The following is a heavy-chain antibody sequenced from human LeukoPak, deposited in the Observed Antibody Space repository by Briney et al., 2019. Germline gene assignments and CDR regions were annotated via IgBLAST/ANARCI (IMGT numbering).Heavy chain of an antibody. CDR3: ARQAILLWFGEGVPFDY. D-gene: IGHD3-10*01. CDR2: NYYSGST. Sequence: PSETLSLTCTVSGGSISSSSYYWGWIRQPPGKGLEWIGSNYYSGSTYYNPSLKSRVTISVDTSKNQFSLKLSSVTATDTAVYYCARQAILLWFGEGVPFDYWGQGTLVTVSS. V-gene: IGHV4-39*01. CDR1: GGSISSSSYY. J-gene: IGHJ4*02.